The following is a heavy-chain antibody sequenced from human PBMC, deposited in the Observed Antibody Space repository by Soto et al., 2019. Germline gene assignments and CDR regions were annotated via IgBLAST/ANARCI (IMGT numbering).Heavy chain of an antibody. CDR2: IYPGDSDT. J-gene: IGHJ6*02. CDR3: AAGGAPRTMYYYGMVV. D-gene: IGHD3-16*01. V-gene: IGHV5-51*01. CDR1: GYSFTSYW. Sequence: PGESLKISCKGSGYSFTSYWIGWVRQMPGKGLEWMGIIYPGDSDTRYSPSVQGQVTISADKSISTAYLQWSSLKASDTAMHYCAAGGAPRTMYYYGMVVWGQGTTVTVSS.